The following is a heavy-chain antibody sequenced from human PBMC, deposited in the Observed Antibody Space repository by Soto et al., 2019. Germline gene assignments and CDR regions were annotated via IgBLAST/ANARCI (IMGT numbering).Heavy chain of an antibody. Sequence: EVQLLESGGGLVRPGGSLRLSCAASGFTFYNYAMNWVRQAPGKGLEWVSTISGGGDGTYYADSVKGRFTISRDNYRNTMYLQMNSLRAEDTAVYYCAKKGLGSLATYCTTGDCHYAFDVWGQGTLVTVSS. CDR3: AKKGLGSLATYCTTGDCHYAFDV. V-gene: IGHV3-23*01. CDR2: ISGGGDGT. J-gene: IGHJ3*01. D-gene: IGHD2-8*01. CDR1: GFTFYNYA.